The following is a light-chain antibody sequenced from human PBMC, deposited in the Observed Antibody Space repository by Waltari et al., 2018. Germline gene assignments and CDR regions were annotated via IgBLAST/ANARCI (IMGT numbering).Light chain of an antibody. CDR1: SSDVGGYNY. V-gene: IGLV2-14*01. Sequence: QSALTQPASVSGSPGQSITISCTGTSSDVGGYNYVSWYQQYPGKAPKLMIYEVTYRPSGVANRCSGSKSGNTASRTISGLQAEDEADYYCSSYTSSTTYVFGTGTKVTVL. J-gene: IGLJ1*01. CDR3: SSYTSSTTYV. CDR2: EVT.